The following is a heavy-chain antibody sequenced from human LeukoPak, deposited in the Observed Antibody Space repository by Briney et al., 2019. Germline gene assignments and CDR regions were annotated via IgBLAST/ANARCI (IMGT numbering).Heavy chain of an antibody. CDR3: AKDGVADGSGDNYYYYYYMDV. CDR2: ISGSGGST. D-gene: IGHD3-10*01. Sequence: PGGSLRLSCAASRFTFSSYGMSWVRQAPGKGLEWVSAISGSGGSTYYADSVKGRFTISRDNSKNTLYLQMNSLRAEDTAVYYCAKDGVADGSGDNYYYYYYMDVWGKGTTVTISS. J-gene: IGHJ6*03. CDR1: RFTFSSYG. V-gene: IGHV3-23*01.